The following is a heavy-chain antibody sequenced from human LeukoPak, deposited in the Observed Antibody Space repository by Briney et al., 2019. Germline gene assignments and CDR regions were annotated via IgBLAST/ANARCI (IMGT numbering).Heavy chain of an antibody. V-gene: IGHV3-23*01. Sequence: SGGSLRLSCAASGFTFSSYAMSWVRQAPGKGLEWVSAISGSGGSTYYADSVKGRFTISRDNAKNSLYLQMDSLRAEDTAVYYCARGRNFYYMDVWGKGTTVTVSS. J-gene: IGHJ6*03. CDR3: ARGRNFYYMDV. D-gene: IGHD3-10*01. CDR1: GFTFSSYA. CDR2: ISGSGGST.